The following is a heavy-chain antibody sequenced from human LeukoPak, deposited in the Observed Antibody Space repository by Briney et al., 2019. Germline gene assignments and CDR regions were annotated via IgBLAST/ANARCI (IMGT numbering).Heavy chain of an antibody. Sequence: SETLSLTCTVSGYSISSGYYWGWIQQPPGKGLEWIGSIYHSGITYYNPSLKSRVTISAVTSKNQFSLKLSSVIAADTAVYYCAKSNGYGLVDIWGQGTMVTVSS. J-gene: IGHJ3*02. CDR1: GYSISSGYY. CDR3: AKSNGYGLVDI. CDR2: IYHSGIT. V-gene: IGHV4-38-2*02. D-gene: IGHD3-10*01.